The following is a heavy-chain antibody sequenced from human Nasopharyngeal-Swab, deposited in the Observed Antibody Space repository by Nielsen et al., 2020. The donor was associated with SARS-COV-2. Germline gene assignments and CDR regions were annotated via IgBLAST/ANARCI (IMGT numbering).Heavy chain of an antibody. Sequence: VKDSCKASGYTFTRYWMQWVRQAPEQGLEWMGIINPSESSTNYAQKFQGRVTMTRDTSTTTVYMELSSLRFEDTAVYYCARRDGHDLDHWGQGTLVTVSS. J-gene: IGHJ4*02. CDR3: ARRDGHDLDH. D-gene: IGHD5-24*01. V-gene: IGHV1-46*01. CDR2: INPSESST. CDR1: GYTFTRYW.